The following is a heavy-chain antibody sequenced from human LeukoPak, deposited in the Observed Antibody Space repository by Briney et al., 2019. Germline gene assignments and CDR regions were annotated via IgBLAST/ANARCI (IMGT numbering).Heavy chain of an antibody. Sequence: PGRSLRLSCAASGFTVTDYYMNWIRQAPGKGLEWISFISSSGSTKYYADSVKGRFTISRDTTKNSLYLQMNSQRAEDTAVYYCARERTPKHYYGSGSYDRYFDHWGQGTLVTVSS. D-gene: IGHD3-10*01. J-gene: IGHJ4*02. V-gene: IGHV3-11*04. CDR3: ARERTPKHYYGSGSYDRYFDH. CDR1: GFTVTDYY. CDR2: ISSSGSTK.